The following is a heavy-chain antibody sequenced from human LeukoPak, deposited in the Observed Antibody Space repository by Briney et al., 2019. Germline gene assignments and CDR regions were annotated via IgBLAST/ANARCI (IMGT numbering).Heavy chain of an antibody. V-gene: IGHV4-4*02. CDR1: GGSISTDNW. D-gene: IGHD1-7*01. J-gene: IGHJ5*02. CDR3: ARDGAGTTYNWFDP. CDR2: VYHGGST. Sequence: SGTLSLTCAVSGGSISTDNWWSWVRQPPGKGLEWIAEVYHGGSTNHNPSLKSRVTISVDTSKNQFSLKLSSVTAADTAVYYCARDGAGTTYNWFDPWGQGTLVTVSS.